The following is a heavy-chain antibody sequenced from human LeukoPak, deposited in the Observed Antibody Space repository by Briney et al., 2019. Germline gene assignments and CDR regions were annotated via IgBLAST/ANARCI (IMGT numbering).Heavy chain of an antibody. Sequence: SETLSLTCAVYGGSFSGYYWSWIRQPPGKGLEWIGEINHSGSTNYNPSLKTRVTISVDTSKNQFSLKLSSVTAADTAVYYCARGYYGMDLWGQGTTVTVSS. J-gene: IGHJ6*02. CDR1: GGSFSGYY. V-gene: IGHV4-34*01. CDR2: INHSGST. CDR3: ARGYYGMDL.